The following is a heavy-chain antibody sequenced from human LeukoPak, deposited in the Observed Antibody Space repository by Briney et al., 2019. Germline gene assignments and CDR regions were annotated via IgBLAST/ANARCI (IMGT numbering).Heavy chain of an antibody. CDR2: IYQSGSP. Sequence: PSGTLSLTCAVSGGSISSNNWWSWVRQPPGKGLEWIGEIYQSGSPTYNPSLKSRVTISVDKSKNQFSLKLSSVTAADTAVYYCARGGASNYYGSGTTHYYYYYGMDVWGQGTTVTVSS. J-gene: IGHJ6*02. CDR1: GGSISSNNW. CDR3: ARGGASNYYGSGTTHYYYYYGMDV. D-gene: IGHD3-10*01. V-gene: IGHV4-4*02.